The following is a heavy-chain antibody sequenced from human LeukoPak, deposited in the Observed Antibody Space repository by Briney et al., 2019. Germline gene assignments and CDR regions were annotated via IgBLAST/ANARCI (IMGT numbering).Heavy chain of an antibody. D-gene: IGHD3-22*01. CDR3: ASSGRYYDSSGYSLGAFDI. V-gene: IGHV4-4*07. CDR2: IYTSGST. Sequence: PSETLSLTCTISGGSISSYYWSWIRQPAGKGLEWIGRIYTSGSTNYNPSLKSRVTISVDTSKNQFSLKLSSVTAADTAVYYCASSGRYYDSSGYSLGAFDIWGQGTMVTVPS. CDR1: GGSISSYY. J-gene: IGHJ3*02.